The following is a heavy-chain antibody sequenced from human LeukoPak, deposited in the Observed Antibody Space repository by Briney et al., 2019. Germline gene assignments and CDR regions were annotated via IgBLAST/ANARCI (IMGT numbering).Heavy chain of an antibody. D-gene: IGHD3-3*01. CDR1: GFTFSNAW. Sequence: PGGSLRLSCAASGFTFSNAWMSWVRQAPGKGLEWVGRIKSKTDGGTTDYAAPVKGRFTISRDDSKNTLYLQMNSLKTEDTAVYYCTTDPVSSNVLRFLGSRLNWFDPWGQGTLVTVSS. J-gene: IGHJ5*02. V-gene: IGHV3-15*01. CDR3: TTDPVSSNVLRFLGSRLNWFDP. CDR2: IKSKTDGGTT.